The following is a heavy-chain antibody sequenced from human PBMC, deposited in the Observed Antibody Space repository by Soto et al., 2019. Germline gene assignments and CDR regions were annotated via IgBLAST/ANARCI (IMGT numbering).Heavy chain of an antibody. J-gene: IGHJ4*02. D-gene: IGHD6-6*01. Sequence: LSLTCTVSGGSVNSDNYYWSWIRQPPGRGLEWIGYIYHTGTTNYNPSLMSRATISVDTSRNQFSLELSSVTAADTAVYYCAREFSNSPEAFDSWGQGSLVTVSS. CDR3: AREFSNSPEAFDS. CDR2: IYHTGTT. V-gene: IGHV4-61*01. CDR1: GGSVNSDNYY.